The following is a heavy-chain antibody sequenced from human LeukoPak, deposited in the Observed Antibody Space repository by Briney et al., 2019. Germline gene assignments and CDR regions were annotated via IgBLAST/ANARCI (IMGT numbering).Heavy chain of an antibody. Sequence: ASVKVSCKASGYTFTSYGISWVRQAPGQGLEWMGWISTYNGNTNYAQKLQGRVTMTTDTSTSTAYMELRSLRSDDTAVYYCARVRPLGPIFWFDPWGQGTLVTVSS. CDR2: ISTYNGNT. V-gene: IGHV1-18*01. D-gene: IGHD7-27*01. CDR3: ARVRPLGPIFWFDP. J-gene: IGHJ5*02. CDR1: GYTFTSYG.